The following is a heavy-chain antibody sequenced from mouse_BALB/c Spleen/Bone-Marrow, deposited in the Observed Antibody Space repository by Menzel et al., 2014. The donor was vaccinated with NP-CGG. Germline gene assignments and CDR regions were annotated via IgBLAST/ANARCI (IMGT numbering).Heavy chain of an antibody. V-gene: IGHV5-6-5*01. CDR1: GFTFSSYA. CDR2: ISSGGST. Sequence: EVKLMESGGGLVKPGGSLKLSCAASGFTFSSYAMSWVRQTPEKRLEWVASISSGGSTYYPDSVKGRFTISRDNARNILYLQMSSLRSEDTVMYYCAREGDGYDPAWFAYWGQGTLVTVSA. D-gene: IGHD2-2*01. CDR3: AREGDGYDPAWFAY. J-gene: IGHJ3*01.